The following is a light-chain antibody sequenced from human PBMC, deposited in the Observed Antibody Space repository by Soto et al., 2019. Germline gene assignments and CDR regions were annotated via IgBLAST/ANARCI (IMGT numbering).Light chain of an antibody. CDR1: QGFTSG. CDR3: QQADSFPLT. J-gene: IGKJ4*01. CDR2: GAS. Sequence: DIQMTQSPSLVSASVGDRVTITCRASQGFTSGLAWYQQKPGKAPNLLIYGASNLQSGVPSRFSGSGSGTDFSLTISSLQPEDFATYSRQQADSFPLTFGGGPKV. V-gene: IGKV1-12*01.